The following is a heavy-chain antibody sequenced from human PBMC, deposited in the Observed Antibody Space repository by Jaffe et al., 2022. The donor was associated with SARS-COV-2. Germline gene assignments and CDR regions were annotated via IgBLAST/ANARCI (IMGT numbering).Heavy chain of an antibody. J-gene: IGHJ5*02. CDR2: IIPIFGTA. Sequence: QVQLVQSGAEVKKPGSSVKVSCKASGGTFSSYAISWVRQAPGQGLEWMGGIIPIFGTANYAQKFQGRVTITADESTSTAYMELSSLRSEDTAVYYCARTGFESMITFGGVIVKGRWFDPWGQGTLVTVSS. CDR3: ARTGFESMITFGGVIVKGRWFDP. CDR1: GGTFSSYA. D-gene: IGHD3-16*02. V-gene: IGHV1-69*01.